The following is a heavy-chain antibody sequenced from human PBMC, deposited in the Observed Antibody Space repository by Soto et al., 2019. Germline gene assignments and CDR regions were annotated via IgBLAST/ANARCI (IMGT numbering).Heavy chain of an antibody. J-gene: IGHJ6*02. CDR3: ARDLALLNDYYYGMDV. CDR1: GFTFSSYA. D-gene: IGHD3-10*01. Sequence: QVQLVESGGGVVQPGRSLRLSCAASGFTFSSYAMHWVRQAPGKGLEWVAVISYDGSNKYYADSVKGRFTISRDNSKNTLYLQMNSLRAEDTAVYYCARDLALLNDYYYGMDVWGQGTTVTVSS. CDR2: ISYDGSNK. V-gene: IGHV3-30-3*01.